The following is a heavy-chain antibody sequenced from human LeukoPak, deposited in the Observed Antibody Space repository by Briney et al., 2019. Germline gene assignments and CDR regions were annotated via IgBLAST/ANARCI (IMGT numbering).Heavy chain of an antibody. CDR1: GYTFTSYG. J-gene: IGHJ6*03. Sequence: ASVKVSCKASGYTFTSYGITWVRHTPGQGLEWMGWISAFNGNTNYAQKLQGRVTMTTDTSTSTAYMELRSLRSDDTAVYYCARARGGYYYYMDVWGKGTTVTVSS. D-gene: IGHD3-10*01. CDR2: ISAFNGNT. V-gene: IGHV1-18*01. CDR3: ARARGGYYYYMDV.